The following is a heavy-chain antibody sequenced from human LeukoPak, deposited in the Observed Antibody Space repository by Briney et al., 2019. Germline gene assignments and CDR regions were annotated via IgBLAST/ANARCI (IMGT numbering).Heavy chain of an antibody. J-gene: IGHJ4*02. CDR2: INSDGSST. V-gene: IGHV3-74*01. D-gene: IGHD3-22*01. CDR3: ARDAYYYDSSGYVDY. Sequence: GGSLRLSCAASGFTFSSYWMHWVRQAPGKGLVWVSRINSDGSSTNYADSVKGRFTIPRDNAKNTLYLQMNSLRAEDTAVYYCARDAYYYDSSGYVDYWGQGTLVTVSS. CDR1: GFTFSSYW.